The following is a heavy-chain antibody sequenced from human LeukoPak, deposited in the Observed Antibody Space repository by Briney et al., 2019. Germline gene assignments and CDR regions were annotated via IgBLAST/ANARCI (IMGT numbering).Heavy chain of an antibody. CDR3: AGDHCSSTSCYLNYYYYGMDV. CDR2: IYYSGST. D-gene: IGHD2-2*01. J-gene: IGHJ6*02. V-gene: IGHV4-31*03. CDR1: GGSISSGGYH. Sequence: SETLSLTCTVSGGSISSGGYHWSWIRQHPGKGLEWIGYIYYSGSTYYNPSLKSRVTISVDTSKNQFSLKLSSVTAADTAVYYCAGDHCSSTSCYLNYYYYGMDVWGQGTTVTVSS.